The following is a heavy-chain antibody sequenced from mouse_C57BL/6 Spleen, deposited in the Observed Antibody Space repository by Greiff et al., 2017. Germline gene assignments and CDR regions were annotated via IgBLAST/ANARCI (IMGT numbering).Heavy chain of an antibody. Sequence: SCSSYWMHWVKQRPIQGLEWIGNIDPSDSETHYNQKFKDKATLTVDKSSSTAYMQLSSLTSEDSAVYYCARSWGYGGSYDFDYWGQGTTLTVSS. CDR1: SCSSYW. V-gene: IGHV1-52*01. D-gene: IGHD1-1*01. J-gene: IGHJ2*01. CDR2: IDPSDSET. CDR3: ARSWGYGGSYDFDY.